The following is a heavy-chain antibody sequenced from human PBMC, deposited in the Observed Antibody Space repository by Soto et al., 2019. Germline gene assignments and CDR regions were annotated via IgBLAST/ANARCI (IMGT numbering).Heavy chain of an antibody. D-gene: IGHD2-15*01. CDR2: IKSDGSTT. CDR3: ASFSGAYGGV. Sequence: EVQLVESGGGLVQPGGSLRLSCEASGFTFSSYWMYWVRQAPGKGLVWVSRIKSDGSTTSYADSVKGRFSISRDNAKNTLYLQMNSLRAEHTAVSYCASFSGAYGGVWGQGTLVTVSS. CDR1: GFTFSSYW. V-gene: IGHV3-74*01. J-gene: IGHJ4*02.